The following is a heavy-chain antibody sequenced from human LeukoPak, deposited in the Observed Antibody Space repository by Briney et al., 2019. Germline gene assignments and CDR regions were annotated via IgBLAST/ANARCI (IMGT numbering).Heavy chain of an antibody. D-gene: IGHD4-17*01. CDR2: INPNSGGT. V-gene: IGHV1-2*02. CDR1: LYTFTGYY. Sequence: ASVKVSCKASLYTFTGYYMHSVRQAPGQGLEWMGWINPNSGGTNYAQKFQGRVTMTRDTSISTAYMELSRLRSDDTAVYYCARDIGTTVTTPWGQGTLVTVSS. CDR3: ARDIGTTVTTP. J-gene: IGHJ5*02.